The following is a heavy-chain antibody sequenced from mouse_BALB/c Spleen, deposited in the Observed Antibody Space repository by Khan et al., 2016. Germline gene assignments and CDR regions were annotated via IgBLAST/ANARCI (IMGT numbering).Heavy chain of an antibody. CDR1: GFTFSDYY. Sequence: EVELVAAGGGLVKPGGSLKLSCAASGFTFSDYYMYWVRQTPEKRLEWVATISDGGSYTYYPDSVKGRFTISRDNAKNNLYLQMSSLKSEDTAMYYWARDDRWFAYWGQGTLVTVSA. CDR3: ARDDRWFAY. D-gene: IGHD2-14*01. CDR2: ISDGGSYT. J-gene: IGHJ3*01. V-gene: IGHV5-4*02.